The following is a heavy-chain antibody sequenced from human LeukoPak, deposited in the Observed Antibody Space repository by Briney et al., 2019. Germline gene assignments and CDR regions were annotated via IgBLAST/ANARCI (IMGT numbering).Heavy chain of an antibody. J-gene: IGHJ4*02. CDR3: TRDDPYFFDY. CDR2: IKHDGSEK. CDR1: GFTFSSYW. D-gene: IGHD3-10*01. V-gene: IGHV3-7*01. Sequence: GGSLRLSCAASGFTFSSYWMSWVRQAPGKGLEWVAKIKHDGSEKYYVDSVKGRFTISRDNTKNSLYLQMNTLRAEDTAVYYCTRDDPYFFDYWGRGTPVTVSS.